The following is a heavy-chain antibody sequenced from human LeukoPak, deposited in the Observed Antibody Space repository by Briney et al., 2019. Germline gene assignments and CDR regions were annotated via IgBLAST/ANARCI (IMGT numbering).Heavy chain of an antibody. CDR2: INLNSGGT. D-gene: IGHD3-22*01. CDR3: ARCSPGDSSNFYAVLQY. V-gene: IGHV1-2*02. CDR1: GYTFTGYY. J-gene: IGHJ4*02. Sequence: ASVKVSCKASGYTFTGYYMHWVRQAPGQGLEWMGWINLNSGGTNDAQKFQDRVTMTRDTSISTAYMELSRLRSGDTAVYYCARCSPGDSSNFYAVLQYWGQGTQVTVS.